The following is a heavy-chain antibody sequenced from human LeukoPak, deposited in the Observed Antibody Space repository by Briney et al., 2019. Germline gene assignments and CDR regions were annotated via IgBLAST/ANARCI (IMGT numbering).Heavy chain of an antibody. J-gene: IGHJ3*02. CDR2: IDSTGST. Sequence: GGSLRLSCAASGFTFSIYAMSWVRQAPGKGLEWVSFIDSTGSTYYADSVKGRFTISRDNSRNTLYLQMNSLRVEDTAVYYCARRERLGYSYGRGTLDIWGQGTMVTVSS. CDR1: GFTFSIYA. CDR3: ARRERLGYSYGRGTLDI. V-gene: IGHV3-66*01. D-gene: IGHD5-18*01.